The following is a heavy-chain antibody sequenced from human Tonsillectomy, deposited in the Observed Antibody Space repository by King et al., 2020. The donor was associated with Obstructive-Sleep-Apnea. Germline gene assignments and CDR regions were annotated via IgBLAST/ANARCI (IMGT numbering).Heavy chain of an antibody. J-gene: IGHJ3*02. CDR1: GYTFTDYY. CDR3: TRGFGDAFDI. Sequence: QLVQSGAEVKKPGASMKVSCKASGYTFTDYYMHWVRQAPGQGLELMGWINPNSGGTNYAQTFQDRVTMTRDTSISTAYMDLSRLRSDDTAVYYCTRGFGDAFDIWGQGTMVTVSS. CDR2: INPNSGGT. V-gene: IGHV1-2*02. D-gene: IGHD3-10*01.